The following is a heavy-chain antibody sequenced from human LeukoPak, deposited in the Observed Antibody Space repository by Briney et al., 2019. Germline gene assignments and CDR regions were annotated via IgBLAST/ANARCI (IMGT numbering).Heavy chain of an antibody. CDR3: ARGRSGYPVALNY. CDR1: GGSISSGVYY. V-gene: IGHV4-31*03. D-gene: IGHD3-3*01. Sequence: PSETLSLTCTVSGGSISSGVYYWSWIRQHPGKGLEWIGYIYYSGSTYYNPSLESRVTISVDTSKNQFSLKLSSVTAADTAVYYCARGRSGYPVALNYWGQGTLVTVSS. J-gene: IGHJ4*02. CDR2: IYYSGST.